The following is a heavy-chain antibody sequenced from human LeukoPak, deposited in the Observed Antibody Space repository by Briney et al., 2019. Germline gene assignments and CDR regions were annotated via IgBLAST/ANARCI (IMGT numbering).Heavy chain of an antibody. J-gene: IGHJ6*02. CDR2: ISSSSSYI. Sequence: GGSLRLSCAASGFTFSSYSMNWVRQAPGKGLEWVSSISSSSSYIYSADSVKGRFTISRDDAKNTLYLQMNSLRAEDTAVYYCARDGRYYYGSGSYSPYYYDMDVWGQGTTVTVSS. D-gene: IGHD3-10*01. CDR3: ARDGRYYYGSGSYSPYYYDMDV. CDR1: GFTFSSYS. V-gene: IGHV3-21*01.